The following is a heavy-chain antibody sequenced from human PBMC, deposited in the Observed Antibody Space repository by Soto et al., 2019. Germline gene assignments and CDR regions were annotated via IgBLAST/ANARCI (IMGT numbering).Heavy chain of an antibody. CDR1: GFTLSGST. CDR2: IRSKPSSSAT. V-gene: IGHV3-73*01. J-gene: IGHJ4*02. CDR3: TSGYCSGGSCSRSDY. Sequence: VQLVESGGGLVQPGGSLKLSCAASGFTLSGSTMHWVRQASGKGLEWVGRIRSKPSSSATAYAASVRGRFTISRDDSKNTAYLQMNSLRVEDTAVYYCTSGYCSGGSCSRSDYWGQGTLVTVSS. D-gene: IGHD2-15*01.